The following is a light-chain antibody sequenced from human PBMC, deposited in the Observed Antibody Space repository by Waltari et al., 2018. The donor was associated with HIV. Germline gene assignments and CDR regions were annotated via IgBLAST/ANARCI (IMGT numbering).Light chain of an antibody. CDR2: GAS. Sequence: EIVMTQSPATLTVSPSARPTLSCRASQSVSSNLAWYQKKPGQAPRLLIYGASTRATGIPARFSGSGSETEFTLTISSLQSEDFAVYYCQQYNNWPRVFTFGPGTKVDIK. V-gene: IGKV3-15*01. CDR3: QQYNNWPRVFT. CDR1: QSVSSN. J-gene: IGKJ3*01.